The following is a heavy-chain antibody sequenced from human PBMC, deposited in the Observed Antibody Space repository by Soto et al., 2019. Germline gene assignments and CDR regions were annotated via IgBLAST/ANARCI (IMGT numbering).Heavy chain of an antibody. CDR2: IYYSGST. V-gene: IGHV4-59*01. Sequence: SETLSLTCTVSGGSISSYYWSWIRQPPGKGLEWIGYIYYSGSTNYNPPLKSRVTISVDTSKNQFSLKLSSVTAADTAVYYCARSIAARPPFDYWGQGTLVTVSS. CDR1: GGSISSYY. J-gene: IGHJ4*02. D-gene: IGHD6-6*01. CDR3: ARSIAARPPFDY.